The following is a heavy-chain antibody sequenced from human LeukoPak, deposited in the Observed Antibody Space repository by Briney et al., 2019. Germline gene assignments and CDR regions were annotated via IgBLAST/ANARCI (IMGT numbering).Heavy chain of an antibody. Sequence: GASVKVSCKASGYTFTSYDINWVRQATGQGLEWMGWMIPNSGNTGYAQKFQGRVTMTRNTSISTAYMELSSLRSEDTAVYYCARKGGYYDSSGYKYNWFDPWGQGTLVTVSS. CDR3: ARKGGYYDSSGYKYNWFDP. J-gene: IGHJ5*02. V-gene: IGHV1-8*01. CDR2: MIPNSGNT. D-gene: IGHD3-22*01. CDR1: GYTFTSYD.